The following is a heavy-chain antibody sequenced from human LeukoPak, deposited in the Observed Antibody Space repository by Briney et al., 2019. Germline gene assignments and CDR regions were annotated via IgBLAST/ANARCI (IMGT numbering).Heavy chain of an antibody. J-gene: IGHJ6*03. CDR1: GGSISSYY. V-gene: IGHV4-4*09. CDR3: ARRPARYYYMDV. CDR2: IYTSGST. Sequence: SETLSLTCTVSGGSISSYYWSWIRQPPGKGLEWIGYIYTSGSTTYNPSLKSRVTISVDTSKNQFSLKLSSVTAADTAVYYCARRPARYYYMDVWGKGTRSPSP. D-gene: IGHD2-2*01.